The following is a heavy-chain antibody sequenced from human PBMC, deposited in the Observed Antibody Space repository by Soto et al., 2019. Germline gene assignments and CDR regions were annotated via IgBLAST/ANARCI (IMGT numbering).Heavy chain of an antibody. CDR3: ARGDGHNRY. Sequence: QLQLQQSGPGVVKPSETLSLSCTVSGDSMNNYYWTWIRQPSGKGLEWIGYIFYNGNTNYNPSLKSRVTRSVATSKKQFSLKLTSVTAADTAVYYCARGDGHNRYWGQGTLVTVSS. J-gene: IGHJ4*02. CDR1: GDSMNNYY. V-gene: IGHV4-59*01. D-gene: IGHD1-1*01. CDR2: IFYNGNT.